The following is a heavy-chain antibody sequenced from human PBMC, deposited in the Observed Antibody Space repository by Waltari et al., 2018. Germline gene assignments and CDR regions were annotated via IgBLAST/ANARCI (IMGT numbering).Heavy chain of an antibody. J-gene: IGHJ4*02. D-gene: IGHD3-22*01. CDR2: ISDSGVIT. V-gene: IGHV3-23*01. CDR3: ARHLYSIDYLELAK. Sequence: EEHLLESGGGLAQPGGSLRLSCEASGFNCISYAMSWVRQAPGKGLEWVSGISDSGVITKYADSVKGRFTVSRDNSKNTVFLHLNSLRAEDTAIYYCARHLYSIDYLELAKWGQGTLVTVSS. CDR1: GFNCISYA.